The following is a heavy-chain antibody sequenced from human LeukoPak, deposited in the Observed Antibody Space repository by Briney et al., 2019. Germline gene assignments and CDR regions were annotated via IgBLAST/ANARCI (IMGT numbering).Heavy chain of an antibody. CDR3: ARVSPGYSSSWYVSYYYYGMDV. CDR1: GGSISSGGYS. D-gene: IGHD6-13*01. J-gene: IGHJ6*02. Sequence: SETLSLTCAVSGGSISSGGYSWSWIRQPPGKGLEWIGYIYHSGSTYYNPSLKSRVTISVDRSKNQFSLKLSSVTAADTAVYYCARVSPGYSSSWYVSYYYYGMDVWGQGTTVTVSS. V-gene: IGHV4-30-2*01. CDR2: IYHSGST.